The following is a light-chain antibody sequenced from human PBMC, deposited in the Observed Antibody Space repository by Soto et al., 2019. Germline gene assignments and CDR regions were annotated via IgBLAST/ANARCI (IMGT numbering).Light chain of an antibody. Sequence: QSALTQPPSVSGTPGQSITISCTGTSSDVGRYNLVSWYQQHPGKAPKLMIYEGSKRPSGVSNRFSGSKSGNTASLTISGLQAEDEADYYCCSYAGSSTYVLFGGGTKLTVL. CDR1: SSDVGRYNL. V-gene: IGLV2-23*01. CDR2: EGS. CDR3: CSYAGSSTYVL. J-gene: IGLJ2*01.